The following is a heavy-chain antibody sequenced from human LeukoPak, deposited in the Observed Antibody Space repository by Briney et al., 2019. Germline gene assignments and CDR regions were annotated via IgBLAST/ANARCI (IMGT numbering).Heavy chain of an antibody. Sequence: SVKVSCKASGGTFSSYTISWVRQAPGQGLEWMGRIIPILGIANYAQKFQGRVTITADKSTSTAYMELSSLRSEDTAVYYCAREGIVVVVTAANWFDPWGQGTLVTVSS. CDR1: GGTFSSYT. CDR2: IIPILGIA. J-gene: IGHJ5*02. V-gene: IGHV1-69*04. CDR3: AREGIVVVVTAANWFDP. D-gene: IGHD2-15*01.